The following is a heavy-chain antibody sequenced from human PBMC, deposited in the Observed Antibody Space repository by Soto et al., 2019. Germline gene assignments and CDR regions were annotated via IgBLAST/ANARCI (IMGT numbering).Heavy chain of an antibody. Sequence: QVQLVESGGGVVQPGRSLRLSCAASGFTFSSYGMHWVRQAPGKGLEWVAVIWYDGSNKYYADSVKGRFTISRDNSKNTLYLQMNGLRAEDTAVYYCARAAAGPTPGYYYYGMDVWGQGTTVTVSS. CDR2: IWYDGSNK. D-gene: IGHD6-13*01. CDR1: GFTFSSYG. V-gene: IGHV3-33*01. J-gene: IGHJ6*02. CDR3: ARAAAGPTPGYYYYGMDV.